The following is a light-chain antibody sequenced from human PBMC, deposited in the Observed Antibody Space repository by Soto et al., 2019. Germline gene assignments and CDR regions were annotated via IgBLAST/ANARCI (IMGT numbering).Light chain of an antibody. CDR3: QQYDNLPPYT. V-gene: IGKV1-33*01. J-gene: IGKJ2*01. Sequence: DIQMTQSPSSLSASVGDRITITCQASQDISNYLNWYQQKPGKAPKLLIYDASNLETGVPSRFSGSVSGTYFTITISSLQPEDIATYYCQQYDNLPPYTFGQGTKLEIK. CDR1: QDISNY. CDR2: DAS.